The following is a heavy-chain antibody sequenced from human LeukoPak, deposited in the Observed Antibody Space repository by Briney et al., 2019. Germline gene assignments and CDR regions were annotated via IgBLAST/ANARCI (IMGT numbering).Heavy chain of an antibody. CDR3: ARTSPTSHFDF. D-gene: IGHD3-16*01. CDR1: GFTFSSYS. Sequence: GGSLRLSCAASGFTFSSYSMNWVRQAPGKGLEWVSSISSSSSYIYYADSVKGRFTISRDNARNTLYLQMNGLRAEDTALYYCARTSPTSHFDFWGQGTLVTVSS. V-gene: IGHV3-21*01. CDR2: ISSSSSYI. J-gene: IGHJ4*02.